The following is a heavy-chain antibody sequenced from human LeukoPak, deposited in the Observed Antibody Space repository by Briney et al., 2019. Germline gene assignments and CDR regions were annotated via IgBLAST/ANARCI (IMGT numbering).Heavy chain of an antibody. CDR2: IYYSGST. Sequence: SETLSLTCTISGGFISSSSYYWGWVRQPPGKGVEWIGDIYYSGSTYDNPALKSRVSMSIDTSKKQFSLELRSVAAADTALYYCARRRYYDSTGYLEWGQGTLVTVTS. CDR3: ARRRYYDSTGYLE. CDR1: GGFISSSSYY. D-gene: IGHD3-22*01. J-gene: IGHJ1*01. V-gene: IGHV4-39*01.